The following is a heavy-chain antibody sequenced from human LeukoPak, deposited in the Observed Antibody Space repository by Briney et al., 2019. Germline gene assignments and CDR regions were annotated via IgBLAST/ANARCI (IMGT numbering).Heavy chain of an antibody. V-gene: IGHV3-9*01. D-gene: IGHD4-11*01. CDR1: GFTFRNHV. CDR2: IDWNSGTT. Sequence: GRSLRLSCAASGFTFRNHVMHWVRQAPGKGLEWVSGIDWNSGTTAYAVSVKGRFTMSRDDAKSFLYLQMNSLRPEDTAFYFCVRGQARETTPAGWGSHLDRWGLGTLVTVSS. CDR3: VRGQARETTPAGWGSHLDR. J-gene: IGHJ5*02.